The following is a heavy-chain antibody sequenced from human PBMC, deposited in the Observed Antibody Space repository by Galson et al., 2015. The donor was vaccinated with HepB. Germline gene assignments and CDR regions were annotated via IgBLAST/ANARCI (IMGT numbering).Heavy chain of an antibody. CDR2: ISYDGRNK. J-gene: IGHJ4*02. V-gene: IGHV3-30*18. Sequence: SLRLSCAASGVTFSNYGFNWVRQAPGKGLEWVTVISYDGRNKHYADSVKGRFTISRDNSKNMVYLQMDSLGAEDTGLYYCAKDPYLYHALAGNMAGFDYWGQGTLVTVSS. D-gene: IGHD6-19*01. CDR3: AKDPYLYHALAGNMAGFDY. CDR1: GVTFSNYG.